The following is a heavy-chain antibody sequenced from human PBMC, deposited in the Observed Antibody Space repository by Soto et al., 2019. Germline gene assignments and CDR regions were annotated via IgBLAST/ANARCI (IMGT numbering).Heavy chain of an antibody. V-gene: IGHV3-7*03. Sequence: EVQLVESGGGLVQPGGSLRLSCAVSGFSFSSAWMTWIRQAPGKGLERVAIMNEDGSERYYVDSVKGRFTISRDNAKNALFLKMHSLRVEDTAMYFCARDRAYRRFDYWGTGSLVTVSS. CDR2: MNEDGSER. CDR3: ARDRAYRRFDY. CDR1: GFSFSSAW. J-gene: IGHJ4*02. D-gene: IGHD4-4*01.